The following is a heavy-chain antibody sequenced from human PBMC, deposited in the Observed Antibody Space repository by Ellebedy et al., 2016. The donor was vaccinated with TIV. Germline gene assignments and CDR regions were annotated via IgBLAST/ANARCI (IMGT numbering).Heavy chain of an antibody. V-gene: IGHV3-30*03. Sequence: GESLKISXAASGFTFSNYGMHWVRQAPGKGLEWVAVISYDGIDESYADSVKGRFTISRDNYKNTLYLQMNSLRAEDTAVYYCARGDSTSWYANYYYYGMDVWGQGTTVTVSS. J-gene: IGHJ6*02. CDR3: ARGDSTSWYANYYYYGMDV. CDR2: ISYDGIDE. CDR1: GFTFSNYG. D-gene: IGHD6-13*01.